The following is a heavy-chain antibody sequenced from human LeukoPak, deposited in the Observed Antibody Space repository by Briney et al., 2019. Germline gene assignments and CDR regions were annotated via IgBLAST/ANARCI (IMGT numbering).Heavy chain of an antibody. CDR2: ISTDGSRT. CDR3: ARDLAGDRQIYFDY. D-gene: IGHD4-17*01. V-gene: IGHV3-74*01. J-gene: IGHJ4*02. CDR1: GFTFSNAW. Sequence: GGSLRLSCEASGFTFSNAWMSWVRQAPGKGLVWVLGISTDGSRTIYADSVKGRFTISRDNAKNTLYLQMNSLRAEDTAVYYCARDLAGDRQIYFDYWGQGTLVTVSS.